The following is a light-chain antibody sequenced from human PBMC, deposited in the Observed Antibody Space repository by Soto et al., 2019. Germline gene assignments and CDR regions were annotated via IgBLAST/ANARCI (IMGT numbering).Light chain of an antibody. V-gene: IGLV2-8*01. CDR1: SSDVGGYNY. CDR3: SSYAGCNKPVV. J-gene: IGLJ2*01. CDR2: EVS. Sequence: QSVLTQPPSASGSPGQSVTISCTGTSSDVGGYNYVSWYQQHPGKAPKLMIYEVSKRPSGVPDRFSGSKSGNTASLTVSGLQAEDEADYYCSSYAGCNKPVVFGGGTKLTVL.